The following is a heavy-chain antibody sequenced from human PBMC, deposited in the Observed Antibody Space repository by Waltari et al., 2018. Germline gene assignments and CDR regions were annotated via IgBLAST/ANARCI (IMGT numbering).Heavy chain of an antibody. CDR1: GGTFSRFP. D-gene: IGHD4-17*01. CDR3: ASLGDYGDYYFDY. V-gene: IGHV1-69*12. Sequence: QVQLVQSGAEVKKPGSSLMVSCYPPGGTFSRFPIRCFRPAPGHGLAWMGGIIPIFGTENYEQKFQGRVTITADESTSTAYMELSSLRAEDTAVYYWASLGDYGDYYFDYWGQGTLVTVSS. CDR2: IIPIFGTE. J-gene: IGHJ4*02.